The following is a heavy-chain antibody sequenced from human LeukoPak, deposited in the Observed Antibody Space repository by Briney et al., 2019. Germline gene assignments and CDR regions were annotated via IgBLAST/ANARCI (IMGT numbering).Heavy chain of an antibody. V-gene: IGHV3-33*01. J-gene: IGHJ3*02. CDR2: IWYDGSDK. CDR3: ARAGDGFGI. Sequence: GGSLRLSCAASGFTFSSYGMHWVRQAPGKGLNWVAVIWYDGSDKYFADSVKGRFTISRDNSKNTLYLQMNSLRAEDTAVYYCARAGDGFGIWGQGTMVTVSS. CDR1: GFTFSSYG.